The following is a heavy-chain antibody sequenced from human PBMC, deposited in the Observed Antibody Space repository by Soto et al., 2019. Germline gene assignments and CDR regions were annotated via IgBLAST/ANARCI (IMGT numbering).Heavy chain of an antibody. V-gene: IGHV3-23*01. CDR1: GFTFSSYA. Sequence: EVQLLESGGGLVQPGGSLGLSCAASGFTFSSYAMSWVRQAPGKGLEWVSAISGSGGSTYYADSVKGRFTISRDNSKNTLYLQMNSLRAEDTAVYYCAKEYYDFWSGYYTGHFDYWGQGTLVTVSS. CDR2: ISGSGGST. CDR3: AKEYYDFWSGYYTGHFDY. D-gene: IGHD3-3*01. J-gene: IGHJ4*02.